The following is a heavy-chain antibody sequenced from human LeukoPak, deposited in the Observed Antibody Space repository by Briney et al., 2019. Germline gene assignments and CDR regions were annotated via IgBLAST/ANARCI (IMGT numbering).Heavy chain of an antibody. V-gene: IGHV1-69*06. CDR1: GGTFSSYA. D-gene: IGHD2-2*01. Sequence: GASVKVSCKASGGTFSSYAISWVRQAPGHGLGWMGGFIPIFGTANYAKKFQGRVTITADKSTSTAYMELSSLRSEDTAVYYCARGGGYCSSTSCPEFDYWGQGTLVTVSS. J-gene: IGHJ4*02. CDR3: ARGGGYCSSTSCPEFDY. CDR2: FIPIFGTA.